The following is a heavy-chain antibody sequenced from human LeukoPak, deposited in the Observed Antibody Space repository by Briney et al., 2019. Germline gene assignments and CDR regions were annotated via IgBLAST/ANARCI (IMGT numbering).Heavy chain of an antibody. V-gene: IGHV3-21*01. CDR2: ISSSSSYI. CDR3: ARERKYYYGSGSQYYFDY. CDR1: GFTFSTYG. J-gene: IGHJ4*02. Sequence: GGSLRLSCVASGFTFSTYGMNWVRQAPGKGLEWVSSISSSSSYIYYADSVKGRFTISRDNAKNSLYLQMNSLRAEDTAVYYCARERKYYYGSGSQYYFDYWGQGTLVTVSS. D-gene: IGHD3-10*01.